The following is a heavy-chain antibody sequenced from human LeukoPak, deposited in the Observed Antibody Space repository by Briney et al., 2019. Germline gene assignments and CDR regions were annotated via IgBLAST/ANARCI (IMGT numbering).Heavy chain of an antibody. V-gene: IGHV3-11*01. CDR1: GFTFSDYY. Sequence: PGGSLRLSCAASGFTFSDYYISWIRQAPGKGLEWVSYISSSGSTIYYADSVKGRFTISRDNAKNSLYLQMNSLRAEDTAVYYCARGRGGSIAARPAWYYYYYYMDVWGKGTTVTVSS. CDR2: ISSSGSTI. D-gene: IGHD6-6*01. J-gene: IGHJ6*03. CDR3: ARGRGGSIAARPAWYYYYYYMDV.